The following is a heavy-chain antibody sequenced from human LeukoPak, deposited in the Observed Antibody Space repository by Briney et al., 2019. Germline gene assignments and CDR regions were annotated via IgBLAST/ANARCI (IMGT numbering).Heavy chain of an antibody. CDR3: ARRSGIAVAGAFDY. CDR1: GFTFSSYG. D-gene: IGHD6-19*01. Sequence: GGSLRLSCAASGFTFSSYGMSWVRQAPGKGLEWVSAISGSGGSTYYADSVKGRFTISRDNSKNTLYLQMNSLRAEDTAVYYCARRSGIAVAGAFDYWGQGTLVTVSS. CDR2: ISGSGGST. V-gene: IGHV3-23*01. J-gene: IGHJ4*02.